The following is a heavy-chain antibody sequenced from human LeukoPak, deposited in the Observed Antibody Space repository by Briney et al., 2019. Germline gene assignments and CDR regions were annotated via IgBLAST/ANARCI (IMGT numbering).Heavy chain of an antibody. V-gene: IGHV3-30*18. Sequence: GGSLRLSCAASGFTFSSYGMHWVRQAPGKGLEWVAVISYDGSNKYYADSVKGRFTISRDNSKNTLYLQMNSLRAEETAVYYCENEDSSGGSDVWGQGTTVTVSS. CDR2: ISYDGSNK. CDR3: ENEDSSGGSDV. CDR1: GFTFSSYG. D-gene: IGHD6-19*01. J-gene: IGHJ6*02.